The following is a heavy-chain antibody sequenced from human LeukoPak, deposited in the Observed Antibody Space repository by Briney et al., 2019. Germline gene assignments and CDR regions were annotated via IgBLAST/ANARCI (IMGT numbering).Heavy chain of an antibody. Sequence: SETLSLTCTVSGGSISSYYWSWIRQPPGKGLEWIGYIYYSGSESTNYNPSLKSRVTISVDTSKNQFSLKLSSVTAADTAVYYCARVPTYYYDSSGYPSEDWYFDLWGRGTLVTVSS. V-gene: IGHV4-59*12. CDR3: ARVPTYYYDSSGYPSEDWYFDL. CDR1: GGSISSYY. CDR2: IYYSGSEST. D-gene: IGHD3-22*01. J-gene: IGHJ2*01.